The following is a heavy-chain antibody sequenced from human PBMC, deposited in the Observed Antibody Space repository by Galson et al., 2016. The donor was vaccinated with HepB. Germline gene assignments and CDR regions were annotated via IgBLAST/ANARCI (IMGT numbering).Heavy chain of an antibody. CDR2: IWYDGSNK. CDR1: GFTLSEYE. J-gene: IGHJ5*02. V-gene: IGHV3-33*07. Sequence: SLRLSCAASGFTLSEYEMSWVRQAPGKGLEWVAVIWYDGSNKNYADSVKGRFTISRDNSKNTVYLQMNSLRAEDTAVYYCAREVGYSYVVTINWFDPWGQGTLVAVSS. CDR3: AREVGYSYVVTINWFDP. D-gene: IGHD5-18*01.